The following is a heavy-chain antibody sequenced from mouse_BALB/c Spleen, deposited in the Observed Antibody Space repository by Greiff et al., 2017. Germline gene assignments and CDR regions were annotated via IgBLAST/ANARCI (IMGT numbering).Heavy chain of an antibody. D-gene: IGHD1-2*01. Sequence: LVESGAELMKPGASVKISCKATGYTFSSYWIEWVKQRPGHGLEWIGEILPGSGSTNYNEKFKGKATFTADTSSNTAYMQLSSLTSEDSAVYYCARGRIYYGFAWFAYWGQGTLVTVSA. CDR2: ILPGSGST. CDR1: GYTFSSYW. J-gene: IGHJ3*01. CDR3: ARGRIYYGFAWFAY. V-gene: IGHV1-9*01.